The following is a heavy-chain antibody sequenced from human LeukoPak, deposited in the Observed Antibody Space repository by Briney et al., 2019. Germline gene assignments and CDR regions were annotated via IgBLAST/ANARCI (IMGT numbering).Heavy chain of an antibody. V-gene: IGHV3-7*01. J-gene: IGHJ4*02. CDR2: INEDGSEE. CDR1: GFTFSSYW. Sequence: GGSLRLSCVTSGFTFSSYWMSWVRQAPGKGLEWVANINEDGSEENYVDSVKGRLTISRDNAKKSLYLHMNSLRVEDTAVYFCASGDSIDYWGQGTLVTVSS. D-gene: IGHD2-21*01. CDR3: ASGDSIDY.